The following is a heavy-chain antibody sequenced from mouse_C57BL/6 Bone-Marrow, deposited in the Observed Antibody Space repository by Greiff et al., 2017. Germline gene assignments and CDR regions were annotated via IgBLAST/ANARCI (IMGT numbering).Heavy chain of an antibody. CDR1: GFNIKDDY. D-gene: IGHD1-1*01. CDR3: TPFITTVAPGFAY. V-gene: IGHV14-4*01. CDR2: IDPENGDT. J-gene: IGHJ3*01. Sequence: VQLQQSGAELVRPGASVTLSCTASGFNIKDDYMHWVKQRPEQGLEWIGWIDPENGDTEYASKFQGKATITADTSSNTAYLQLSSLTSEDTAVYYCTPFITTVAPGFAYWGQGTLVTVSA.